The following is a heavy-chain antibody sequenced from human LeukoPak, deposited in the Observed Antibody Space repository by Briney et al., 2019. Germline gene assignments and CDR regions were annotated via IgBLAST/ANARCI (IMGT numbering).Heavy chain of an antibody. D-gene: IGHD1-14*01. Sequence: GGSLRLSCAASGFTFSSYAMHWVRQAPGKGLEWVAVISYDGSNKYYADSVKGRFTISRDNSKNTLYLQMNSLRAEDTAVYYCAAPGGVPGRTLAFDIWGQGTMVTVSS. CDR3: AAPGGVPGRTLAFDI. CDR2: ISYDGSNK. V-gene: IGHV3-30*04. CDR1: GFTFSSYA. J-gene: IGHJ3*02.